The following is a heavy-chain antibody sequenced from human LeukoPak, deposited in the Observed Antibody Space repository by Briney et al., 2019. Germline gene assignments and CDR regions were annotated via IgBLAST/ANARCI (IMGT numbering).Heavy chain of an antibody. CDR1: GLTVSTNY. CDR2: IHSDGST. Sequence: SGGSLRLSCVASGLTVSTNYMTWVRQAPGKGLEWVSIIHSDGSTYYADSVKGRFTISRDNYKNTLYLQMNSLRGEDTAMYYCARDLDYFDSSGSHRRRNYFDYWGQGTLVTVSS. V-gene: IGHV3-53*01. J-gene: IGHJ4*02. CDR3: ARDLDYFDSSGSHRRRNYFDY. D-gene: IGHD3-22*01.